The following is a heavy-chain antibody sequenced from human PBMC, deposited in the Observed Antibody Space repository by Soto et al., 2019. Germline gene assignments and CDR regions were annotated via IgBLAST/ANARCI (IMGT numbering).Heavy chain of an antibody. CDR2: INTQNGNT. J-gene: IGHJ4*02. CDR1: GYTFTNYG. Sequence: QVQLVQSGGEVKEPGASVKVSCEASGYTFTNYGISWVRQAPGQGLEWMGWINTQNGNTNYAQRFQGRVTVTTDRSTSTAYMEMRSLKSDDTAVYYCARDVDYYGSWTYRSGYWGQGTLVTVSS. D-gene: IGHD3-10*01. V-gene: IGHV1-18*01. CDR3: ARDVDYYGSWTYRSGY.